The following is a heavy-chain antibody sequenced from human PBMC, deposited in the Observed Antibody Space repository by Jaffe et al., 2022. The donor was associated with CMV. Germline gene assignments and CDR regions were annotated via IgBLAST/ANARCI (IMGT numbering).Heavy chain of an antibody. CDR2: IKSKTDGGTT. Sequence: EVQLVESGGGLVKPGGSLRLSCAASGFTFSNAWMSWVRQAPGKGLEWVGRIKSKTDGGTTDYAAPVKGRFTISRDDSKNTLYLQMNSLKTEDTAVYYCTTATTDPLLYYYYGMDVWGQGTTVTVSS. J-gene: IGHJ6*02. D-gene: IGHD4-4*01. CDR3: TTATTDPLLYYYYGMDV. CDR1: GFTFSNAW. V-gene: IGHV3-15*01.